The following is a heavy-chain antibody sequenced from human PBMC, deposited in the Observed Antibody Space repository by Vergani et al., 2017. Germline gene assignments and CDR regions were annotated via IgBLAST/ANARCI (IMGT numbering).Heavy chain of an antibody. Sequence: VHLVESGGGLVKPGGSLRLSCAASGFSFSSYTMNWVRQAPGKGLEWVSSINYSNTDVFYADSVKGRLTMSRDNANESVFLQMTSLTVADTSVYYCARDTRYCTCSSCRETSIYWCQGTLVIVSS. CDR2: INYSNTDV. J-gene: IGHJ4*02. CDR3: ARDTRYCTCSSCRETSIY. D-gene: IGHD2-2*01. V-gene: IGHV3-21*01. CDR1: GFSFSSYT.